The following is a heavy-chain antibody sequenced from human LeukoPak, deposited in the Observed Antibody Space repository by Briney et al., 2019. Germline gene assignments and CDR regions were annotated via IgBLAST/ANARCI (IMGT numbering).Heavy chain of an antibody. CDR2: VKSKTEGGTT. D-gene: IGHD3-22*01. J-gene: IGHJ4*02. V-gene: IGHV3-15*01. Sequence: GGSLRLSCVVSGFSFTNACMSWVRQAPGKGVEWIGRVKSKTEGGTTDYAAPVKGRFTISRDDSKNTLYLQMNSLKTEDTAVYYCNSLPYDSSTFFTDKWGQGTLVTVSS. CDR1: GFSFTNAC. CDR3: NSLPYDSSTFFTDK.